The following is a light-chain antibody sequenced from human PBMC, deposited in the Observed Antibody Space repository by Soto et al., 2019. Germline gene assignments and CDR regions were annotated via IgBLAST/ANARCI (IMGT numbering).Light chain of an antibody. CDR3: QHFGSSPPWP. CDR2: GAS. Sequence: ENVLTQFPGTLSLSPGERATLSCRASQSVCSNYLAWYQQKPGQAPRLLIYGASSRAAGIPDRFRGSGSGTDFTLTISRLEPEDFAVYYCQHFGSSPPWPFGQGTKVEMK. J-gene: IGKJ1*01. CDR1: QSVCSNY. V-gene: IGKV3-20*01.